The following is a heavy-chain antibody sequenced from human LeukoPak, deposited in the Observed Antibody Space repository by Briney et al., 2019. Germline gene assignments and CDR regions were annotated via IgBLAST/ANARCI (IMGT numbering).Heavy chain of an antibody. CDR3: ARMDTAMVFDAFDI. Sequence: PGGSLRLSCAASGFTFSSYSMNWVRQAPGKGLEWVSSISSSSSYIYYADSVKGRFTISRDNAKNSLYLQMNSLRAEDTAVYYCARMDTAMVFDAFDIWGQGTMVTVSS. D-gene: IGHD5-18*01. J-gene: IGHJ3*02. CDR1: GFTFSSYS. CDR2: ISSSSSYI. V-gene: IGHV3-21*01.